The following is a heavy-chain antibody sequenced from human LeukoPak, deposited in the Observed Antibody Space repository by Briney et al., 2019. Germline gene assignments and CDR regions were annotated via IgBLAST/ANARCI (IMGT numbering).Heavy chain of an antibody. CDR1: SGSISNYYW. J-gene: IGHJ4*02. V-gene: IGHV2-5*01. Sequence: TLSLTCSVSSGSISNYYWSWLRQPPGKGLEWLALIYWNDDKRYSPSLKSRLTITKDTSKNLVFLTMTNMDPVDTATYYCAHRPKEIWGSYDNWGQGILVTVSS. CDR2: IYWNDDK. D-gene: IGHD3-16*01. CDR3: AHRPKEIWGSYDN.